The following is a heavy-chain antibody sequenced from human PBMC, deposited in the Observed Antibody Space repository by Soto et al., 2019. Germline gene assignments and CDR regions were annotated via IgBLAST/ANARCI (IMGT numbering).Heavy chain of an antibody. CDR1: GGTFSSYT. CDR3: ARDPGPWRFDY. J-gene: IGHJ4*02. Sequence: SVKLYCNASGGTFSSYTISWVRQAPGQGLEWMGRIIPILGIANYAQKFQGRVTITADKSTSTAYMELSSLRSEDTAVYYCARDPGPWRFDYWGQGTLVTVSS. V-gene: IGHV1-69*04. D-gene: IGHD5-12*01. CDR2: IIPILGIA.